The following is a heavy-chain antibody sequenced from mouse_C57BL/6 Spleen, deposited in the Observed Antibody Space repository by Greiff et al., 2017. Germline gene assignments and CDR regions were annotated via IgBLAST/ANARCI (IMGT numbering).Heavy chain of an antibody. CDR2: ISSGSSTI. Sequence: EVKLVESGGGLVKPGGSLKLSCAASGFTFSDYGMHWVRQAPEKGLEWVAYISSGSSTIYYAATVKGRFTISRDNAKNTLFLQMTSLRSEVTAMYYCVRGYYADFDCWGQGTTLTVSS. D-gene: IGHD2-3*01. J-gene: IGHJ2*01. CDR1: GFTFSDYG. CDR3: VRGYYADFDC. V-gene: IGHV5-17*01.